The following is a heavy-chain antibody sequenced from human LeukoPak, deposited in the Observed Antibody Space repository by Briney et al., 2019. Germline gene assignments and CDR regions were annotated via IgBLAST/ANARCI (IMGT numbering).Heavy chain of an antibody. V-gene: IGHV1-2*02. Sequence: ASVKVSCKASGYTFTRFAMNWVRQAPGQGLEWMGWINPNSGGTNYAQKFQGRVTMTRDTSISTAYMELSRLRSDDTAVYYCARDRSYGDYHFDYWGQGTLVTVSS. J-gene: IGHJ4*02. CDR2: INPNSGGT. CDR1: GYTFTRFA. CDR3: ARDRSYGDYHFDY. D-gene: IGHD4-17*01.